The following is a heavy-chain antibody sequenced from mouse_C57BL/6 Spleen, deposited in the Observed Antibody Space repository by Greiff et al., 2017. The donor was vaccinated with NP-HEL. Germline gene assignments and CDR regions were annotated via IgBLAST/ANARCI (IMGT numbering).Heavy chain of an antibody. D-gene: IGHD2-3*01. CDR1: GYTFTSYW. CDR3: ARSTYDGYYED. V-gene: IGHV1-69*01. J-gene: IGHJ2*01. Sequence: QVQLQQPGAELVMPGASVKLSCKASGYTFTSYWMHWVKQRPGQGLEWIGEIDPSDSYTNYNQKFKGKSTLTVDKSSSTAYMQLSSLTSEDSAVYYCARSTYDGYYEDWGQGTTLTVSS. CDR2: IDPSDSYT.